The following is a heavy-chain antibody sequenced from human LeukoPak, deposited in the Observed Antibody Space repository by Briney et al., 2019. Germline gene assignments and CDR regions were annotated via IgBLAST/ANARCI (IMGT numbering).Heavy chain of an antibody. V-gene: IGHV1-18*01. CDR3: ARDVVEVPFDP. CDR1: GYTFTIYG. J-gene: IGHJ5*02. D-gene: IGHD3-22*01. CDR2: ISAYNGNT. Sequence: VASVEVSCKASGYTFTIYGISWVRQAPGQGLEWMGWISAYNGNTNYAQKLQGRVTMTTDTSTSTAYMELRSLRSDDTAVYYCARDVVEVPFDPWGQGTLVTVSS.